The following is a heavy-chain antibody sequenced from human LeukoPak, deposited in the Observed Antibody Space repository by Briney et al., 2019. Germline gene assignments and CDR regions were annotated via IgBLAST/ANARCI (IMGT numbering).Heavy chain of an antibody. Sequence: PSETLSLTCSVSGGPVNSYYWSWIRQPPGKGLEGIGYIYDSGSTNYNPSLKSRVTISVDTSKNQFSLKLSSVTAADTAVYYCASSSTSLNFDYWGQGTLVTVSS. CDR2: IYDSGST. D-gene: IGHD2-2*01. CDR3: ASSSTSLNFDY. CDR1: GGPVNSYY. J-gene: IGHJ4*02. V-gene: IGHV4-59*02.